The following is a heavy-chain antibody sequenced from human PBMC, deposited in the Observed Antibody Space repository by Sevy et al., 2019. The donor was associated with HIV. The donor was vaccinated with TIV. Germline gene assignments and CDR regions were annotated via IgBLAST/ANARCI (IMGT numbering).Heavy chain of an antibody. J-gene: IGHJ4*02. CDR2: ISGSGGTT. CDR1: GFTFSSYA. V-gene: IGHV3-23*01. Sequence: GGSLRLSCAASGFTFSSYAMSWVRHIPGKGLEWVSAISGSGGTTYYAESVKGPFTLSRYNSKNTVYLQMNRLRAEDTAVYYCAEDTSGRGITGTPIGTSFFDYWGQGTLVTVSS. CDR3: AEDTSGRGITGTPIGTSFFDY. D-gene: IGHD1-7*01.